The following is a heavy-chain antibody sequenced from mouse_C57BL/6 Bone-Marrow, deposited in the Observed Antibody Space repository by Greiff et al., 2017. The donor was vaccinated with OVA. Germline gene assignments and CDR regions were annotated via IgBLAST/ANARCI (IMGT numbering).Heavy chain of an antibody. J-gene: IGHJ2*01. D-gene: IGHD2-4*01. CDR3: ADYDYET. Sequence: QVQLQQSGAELARPGASVKLSCKASGYTFTSYGISWVKQRTGQGLEWIGDIYPGSGSTNYNEKFKSKATLTVDTSSSTAYMQLSSLTSEDSAVYYCADYDYETWGQGTTLTVSS. V-gene: IGHV1-81*01. CDR1: GYTFTSYG. CDR2: IYPGSGST.